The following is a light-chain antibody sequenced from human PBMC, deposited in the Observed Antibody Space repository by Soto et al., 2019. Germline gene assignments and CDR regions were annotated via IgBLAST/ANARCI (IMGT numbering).Light chain of an antibody. V-gene: IGLV1-47*01. CDR2: RNN. CDR3: AAWDDRLSGLV. CDR1: SSNIGSNY. Sequence: QSALTQPTSASGTPGQRVTISCSGSSSNIGSNYVYWYHHLPGTAPKLVIYRNNQRHSVVPDRISGSKSGTSASLAISGLRSEDEADYYCAAWDDRLSGLVLGRGTKLTVL. J-gene: IGLJ2*01.